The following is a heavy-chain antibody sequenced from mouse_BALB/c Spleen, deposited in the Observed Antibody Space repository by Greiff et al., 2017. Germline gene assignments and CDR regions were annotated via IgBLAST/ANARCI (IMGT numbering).Heavy chain of an antibody. J-gene: IGHJ3*01. CDR2: ISSGGST. D-gene: IGHD1-1*01. CDR3: ARGGYYYGTWFAY. Sequence: DVMLVESGGGLVKPGGSLKLSCAASGFTFSSYAMSWVRQTPEKRLEWVASISSGGSTYYPDSVKGRFTISRDNARNILYLQMSSLRSEDTAMYYCARGGYYYGTWFAYWGQGTLVTVSA. CDR1: GFTFSSYA. V-gene: IGHV5-6-5*01.